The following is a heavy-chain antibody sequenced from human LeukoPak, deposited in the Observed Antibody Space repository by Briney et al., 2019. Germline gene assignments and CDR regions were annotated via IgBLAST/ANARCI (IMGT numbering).Heavy chain of an antibody. Sequence: ASVKVSCKASANTLGYYIHWVRQAPGQGLEWMGWINPNSGGTNYARKFQGRVTMTRDTSISTAFMELSRLRSDDTAVYYCARDLSITMVRAPFYWGAGTLVTVSS. CDR2: INPNSGGT. CDR3: ARDLSITMVRAPFY. V-gene: IGHV1-2*02. CDR1: ANTLGYY. J-gene: IGHJ4*02. D-gene: IGHD3-10*01.